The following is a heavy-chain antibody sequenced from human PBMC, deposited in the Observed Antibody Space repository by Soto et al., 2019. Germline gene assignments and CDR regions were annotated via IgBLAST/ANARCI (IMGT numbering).Heavy chain of an antibody. CDR2: MKEDGTEI. CDR3: AGYDWEPAHF. D-gene: IGHD2-2*01. CDR1: GFVFSNSW. J-gene: IGHJ4*02. Sequence: GGSLRLSCAASGFVFSNSWMSGVRQAPGKGQEWVANMKEDGTEIWYMDSVKGRVTISRDNAKNFLYLQMNNLRVEDTAVYYCAGYDWEPAHFRGQGTLVTVAA. V-gene: IGHV3-7*01.